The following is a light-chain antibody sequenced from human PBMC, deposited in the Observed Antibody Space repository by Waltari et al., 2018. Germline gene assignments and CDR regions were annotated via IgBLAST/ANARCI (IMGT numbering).Light chain of an antibody. V-gene: IGKV3-20*01. Sequence: DIVLTQSPGTLSLSPGEGATLSCRTSQTMRTTYLAWYQQKPGQAPALLIYGTFSRATGIPDRFTGSGSGTDFSLTISSLEPEDFATYYCQQYDISPLTFGGGTKVEIK. CDR1: QTMRTTY. CDR3: QQYDISPLT. CDR2: GTF. J-gene: IGKJ4*02.